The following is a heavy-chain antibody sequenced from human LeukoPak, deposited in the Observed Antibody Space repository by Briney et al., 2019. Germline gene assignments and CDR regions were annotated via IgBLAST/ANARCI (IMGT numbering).Heavy chain of an antibody. CDR1: GFTFSSYG. V-gene: IGHV3-30*02. CDR3: AKVPQPAYPYYFDY. Sequence: GGSLRLSCAASGFTFSSYGMHWVRQAPGKGLEWVAFIRYDGSNKYYADSVKGRFTISRDNSKNTLYLQMNSLRAEDTAVYYCAKVPQPAYPYYFDYWGQGTLVTVSS. J-gene: IGHJ4*02. D-gene: IGHD2-2*01. CDR2: IRYDGSNK.